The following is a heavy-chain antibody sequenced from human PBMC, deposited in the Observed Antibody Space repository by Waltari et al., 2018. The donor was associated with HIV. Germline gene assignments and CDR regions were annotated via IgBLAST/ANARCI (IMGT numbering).Heavy chain of an antibody. CDR3: ARGRCSSTSCYWYYYGRDV. V-gene: IGHV4-34*01. D-gene: IGHD2-2*01. CDR1: GGSLSGYY. J-gene: IGHJ6*02. CDR2: INYSGST. Sequence: QVQLQQWGAGLLKPSETLSLTCAVYGGSLSGYYWRWIRQPPGKGLEWIREINYSGSTNYNPSLKSLDTISGDTSKIQFSLKLSSVTAAATAVYYFARGRCSSTSCYWYYYGRDVWGQGTTVTVSS.